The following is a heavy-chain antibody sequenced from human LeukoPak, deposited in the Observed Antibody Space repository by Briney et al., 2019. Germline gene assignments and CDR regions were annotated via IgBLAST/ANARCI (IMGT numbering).Heavy chain of an antibody. J-gene: IGHJ4*02. D-gene: IGHD1-26*01. CDR2: IYYTGST. V-gene: IGHV4-39*01. CDR1: GASISGGTYY. Sequence: SETLSLTCSVSGASISGGTYYWGWIRQPPGKGLEWIGSIYYTGSTYDNPSLKSRVTISVDTSKNQFSLRLSSVTAADTAVYYCARRGGSGRAFDYWGQGTLVTVSS. CDR3: ARRGGSGRAFDY.